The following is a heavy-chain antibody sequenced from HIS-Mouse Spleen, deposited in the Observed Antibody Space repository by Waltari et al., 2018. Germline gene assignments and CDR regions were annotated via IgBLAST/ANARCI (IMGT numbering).Heavy chain of an antibody. Sequence: QVQLVESGGGVVQPGRSLRRSCAASGFPFSSYGMPWVRQAPGKGLEWVAVIWYDGSNKYYADSVKGRFTISRDNSKNTLYLQMNSLRAEDTAVYYCAKDLARKDSGYDAFDIWGQGTMVTVSS. CDR1: GFPFSSYG. CDR2: IWYDGSNK. V-gene: IGHV3-33*06. D-gene: IGHD5-12*01. CDR3: AKDLARKDSGYDAFDI. J-gene: IGHJ3*02.